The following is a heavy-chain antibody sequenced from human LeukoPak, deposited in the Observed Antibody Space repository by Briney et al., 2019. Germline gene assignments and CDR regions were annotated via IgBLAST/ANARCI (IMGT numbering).Heavy chain of an antibody. V-gene: IGHV3-21*01. CDR3: ARAHSVDY. CDR2: ISNSSSYK. Sequence: GGSLRLSCAASGYTFRIYSTNWVRQAPGKGLEWVSSISNSSSYKFYAASVKGRFTISRDTAKNSLYLQMNSLRAEDTAVYYCARAHSVDYWGQGTLVTVSS. D-gene: IGHD2-21*01. CDR1: GYTFRIYS. J-gene: IGHJ4*02.